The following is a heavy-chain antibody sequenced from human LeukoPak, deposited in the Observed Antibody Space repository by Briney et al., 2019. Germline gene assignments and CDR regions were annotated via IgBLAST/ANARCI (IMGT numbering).Heavy chain of an antibody. V-gene: IGHV5-51*01. J-gene: IGHJ3*02. CDR3: ARPREEGTAMGLRAFDI. CDR1: GYSFTTYW. D-gene: IGHD5-18*01. CDR2: IYPGDSDT. Sequence: GESLKISCKGSGYSFTTYWIGWVRQMPGKGLEWMGIIYPGDSDTRYSPSFQGQVTISADKPISTAYLQWSSLEASDTAMYYCARPREEGTAMGLRAFDIWGQGTMVTVAS.